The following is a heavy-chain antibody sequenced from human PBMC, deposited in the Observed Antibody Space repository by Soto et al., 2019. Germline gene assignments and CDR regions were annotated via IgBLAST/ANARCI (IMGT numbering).Heavy chain of an antibody. D-gene: IGHD3-22*01. CDR1: GFTFSSYN. Sequence: GGSLRLSCAASGFTFSSYNMHWVRRVPGKGLEWVAVISYDGSNKYYADSVKGRFTISRDNSKNTLYLQMNSLRAEDTAVYYCAREGEFYDSSGYYPFNFDYWGQGTLVTVSS. J-gene: IGHJ4*02. CDR2: ISYDGSNK. V-gene: IGHV3-30-3*01. CDR3: AREGEFYDSSGYYPFNFDY.